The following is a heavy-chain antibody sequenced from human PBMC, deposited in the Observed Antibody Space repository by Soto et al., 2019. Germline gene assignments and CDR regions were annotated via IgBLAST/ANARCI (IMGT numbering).Heavy chain of an antibody. CDR3: TTDGGRAYAMDV. CDR1: GFLFSDYS. J-gene: IGHJ6*02. CDR2: SGNNIITK. Sequence: EVQLVDSGGALLQPGVSLRLSCVASGFLFSDYSLHWVRQAPGMGLEWISYSGNNIITKLYADSMRGRLTISRDNAKNTLFLQMNRLRDEDTAVYYSTTDGGRAYAMDVWGQGTTVTVTS. V-gene: IGHV3-48*02. D-gene: IGHD3-16*01.